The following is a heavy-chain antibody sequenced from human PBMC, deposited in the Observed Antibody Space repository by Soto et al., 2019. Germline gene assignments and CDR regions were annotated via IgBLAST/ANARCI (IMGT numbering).Heavy chain of an antibody. CDR3: ARDSNTGSNDFAH. J-gene: IGHJ4*02. D-gene: IGHD1-26*01. CDR1: GGTFSTYA. V-gene: IGHV1-69*01. CDR2: IIPLFGTP. Sequence: QVQLVQSGAEVKKPGSSVKVSCKASGGTFSTYAFSWVRQAPGQGFEWMGGIIPLFGTPNYAQKFQGRVTITADESTSTAHMELSSLKSEDTAVYFCARDSNTGSNDFAHWGQGTLVTVSS.